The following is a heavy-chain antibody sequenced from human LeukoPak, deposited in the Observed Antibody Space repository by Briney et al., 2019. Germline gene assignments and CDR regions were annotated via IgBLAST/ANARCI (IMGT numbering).Heavy chain of an antibody. CDR1: VCTFTIYA. CDR3: ARAPYYYDSSGPVILLDYYMDV. D-gene: IGHD3-22*01. CDR2: IIPIFGTA. Sequence: SVTVSFKASVCTFTIYAISWVRHAPGQGLEWMGGIIPIFGTANYAQKFQGRVTITADESTSTAYMELSSLRSEDTAVYYCARAPYYYDSSGPVILLDYYMDVWGKGTTVTVSS. J-gene: IGHJ6*03. V-gene: IGHV1-69*01.